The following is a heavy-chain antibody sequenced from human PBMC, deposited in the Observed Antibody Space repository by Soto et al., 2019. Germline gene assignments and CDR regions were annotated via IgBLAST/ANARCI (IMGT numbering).Heavy chain of an antibody. CDR1: GFTFSSYA. Sequence: GGSLRLSCAASGFTFSSYAMHWVRQAPGKGLEWVAVISYDGSNKYYADSVKGRFTISRDNSKNTLYLQMNSLRAEDTAVYYCARGNRIVGATLLDYWGQGTLVTVSS. J-gene: IGHJ4*02. CDR2: ISYDGSNK. D-gene: IGHD1-26*01. V-gene: IGHV3-30-3*01. CDR3: ARGNRIVGATLLDY.